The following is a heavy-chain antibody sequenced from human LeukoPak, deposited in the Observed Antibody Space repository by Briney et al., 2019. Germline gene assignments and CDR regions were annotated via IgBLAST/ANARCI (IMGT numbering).Heavy chain of an antibody. CDR1: GGSISSYY. Sequence: SETLSLTCTVSGGSISSYYWSWIRQPPGKGLEWIGSIYYSGSTYYNPSLESRVTISVDTFKNQFSLKLSSVTAADTAVYYCARLVGATELNYMDVWGKGTTVTVSS. V-gene: IGHV4-59*05. D-gene: IGHD1-26*01. CDR2: IYYSGST. J-gene: IGHJ6*03. CDR3: ARLVGATELNYMDV.